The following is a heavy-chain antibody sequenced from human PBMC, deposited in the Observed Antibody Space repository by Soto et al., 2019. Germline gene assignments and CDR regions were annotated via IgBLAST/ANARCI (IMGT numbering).Heavy chain of an antibody. V-gene: IGHV4-4*02. CDR1: GGSISSSNW. Sequence: SETLSLPCAVSGGSISSSNWWSWVRQPPGKGLEWIGEIYHSGSTNYNPSLKSRVTISVDKSKNQFSLKLSSVTAADTAVYYCASVLGYSYGYSDYWGQGTLVTVSS. CDR3: ASVLGYSYGYSDY. J-gene: IGHJ4*02. D-gene: IGHD5-18*01. CDR2: IYHSGST.